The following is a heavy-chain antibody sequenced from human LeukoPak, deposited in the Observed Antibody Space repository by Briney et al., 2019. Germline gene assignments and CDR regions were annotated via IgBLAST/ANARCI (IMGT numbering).Heavy chain of an antibody. D-gene: IGHD4-17*01. J-gene: IGHJ4*02. CDR2: SYYSGST. V-gene: IGHV4-59*01. CDR1: GGSISSYY. CDR3: ARTRYGDYPHAHGVDY. Sequence: SETLSLTCTVSGGSISSYYWNWIRQSPGKGLEWIGYSYYSGSTNYNPSLKSRVTISVDTSKNQFSLKLRSVTAADTAVYYCARTRYGDYPHAHGVDYWGQGTLVTVSS.